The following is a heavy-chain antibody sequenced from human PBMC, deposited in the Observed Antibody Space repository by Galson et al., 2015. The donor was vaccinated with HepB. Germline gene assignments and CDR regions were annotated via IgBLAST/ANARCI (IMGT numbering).Heavy chain of an antibody. CDR2: ISSNGGST. D-gene: IGHD2-15*01. V-gene: IGHV3-64D*06. J-gene: IGHJ5*02. Sequence: LRLSCAASGFTFSSYAMHWVRQAPGKGLEYVSAISSNGGSTYYADSVKGRFTISRDNSKNTLYLQMSSLRAEDTAVYYCVKEVVVAAYNWFDPWGQGTLVTVSS. CDR3: VKEVVVAAYNWFDP. CDR1: GFTFSSYA.